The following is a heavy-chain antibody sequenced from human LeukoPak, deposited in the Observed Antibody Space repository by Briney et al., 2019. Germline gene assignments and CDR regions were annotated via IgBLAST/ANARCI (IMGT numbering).Heavy chain of an antibody. CDR3: ARETPYYYDSSGYYVFDY. J-gene: IGHJ4*02. V-gene: IGHV1-18*01. CDR1: GYTFTSYG. D-gene: IGHD3-22*01. Sequence: ASVKVSCKASGYTFTSYGISWVRQAPGQGLEWVGWISAYNGNTNYAQKLQGRVTMTTDTSTSTAYMELRSLRSDDTAVYYCARETPYYYDSSGYYVFDYWGQGTLVTVSS. CDR2: ISAYNGNT.